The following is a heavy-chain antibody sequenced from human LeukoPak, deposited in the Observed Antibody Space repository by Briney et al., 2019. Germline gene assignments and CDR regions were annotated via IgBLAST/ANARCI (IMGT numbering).Heavy chain of an antibody. D-gene: IGHD1-26*01. CDR3: AGFEWELTPSDY. V-gene: IGHV1-69*04. Sequence: SVTVSCKASGGTFSSYAISWVRQAPGQGLEWMGRIIPILGIANYAQKFQGRVTITADKSTSTAYMELSSLRSEDTAVYYCAGFEWELTPSDYWGQGTLVTVSS. CDR1: GGTFSSYA. J-gene: IGHJ4*02. CDR2: IIPILGIA.